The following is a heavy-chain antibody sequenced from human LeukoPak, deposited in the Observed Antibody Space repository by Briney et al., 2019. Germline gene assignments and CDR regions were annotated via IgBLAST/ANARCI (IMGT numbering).Heavy chain of an antibody. J-gene: IGHJ4*02. D-gene: IGHD5-12*01. CDR3: ARRRYSGYDTYYFDY. V-gene: IGHV4-34*01. Sequence: SETLSLTCAVYGGSFSGYYWSWIRQPPGKGLEWIGEINHSGSTNYNPSLKSRVTISVDTSKNQFSLKLSSVTAADTAVYYCARRRYSGYDTYYFDYWGQGTLVTVSS. CDR1: GGSFSGYY. CDR2: INHSGST.